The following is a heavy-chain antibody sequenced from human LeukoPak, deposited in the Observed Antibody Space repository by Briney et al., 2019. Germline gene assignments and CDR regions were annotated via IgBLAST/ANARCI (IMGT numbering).Heavy chain of an antibody. V-gene: IGHV4-34*01. J-gene: IGHJ6*03. CDR2: INHSGST. CDR3: ARGSSGWSYYYYYYMDV. Sequence: SETLSLTCAVYGGSFSDYYWSWIRQPPGKGLEWIGEINHSGSTNYNPSLKSRVTISVDTSKNQFSLKLSSVTAADTAVYYCARGSSGWSYYYYYYMDVWGKGTTVTISS. CDR1: GGSFSDYY. D-gene: IGHD6-19*01.